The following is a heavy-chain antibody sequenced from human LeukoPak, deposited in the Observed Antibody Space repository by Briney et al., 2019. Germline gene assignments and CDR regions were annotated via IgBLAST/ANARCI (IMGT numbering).Heavy chain of an antibody. CDR2: IYYSGST. D-gene: IGHD6-19*01. CDR3: ARHSSGWSERFDY. CDR1: GGSISSSSYY. J-gene: IGHJ4*02. V-gene: IGHV4-39*01. Sequence: PSETLSLTCTVSGGSISSSSYYWGWIRQPPGKGLEWIGSIYYSGSTYYNPSLKSRVTISVDTSKNQFSLELSSVTAADTAVYYCARHSSGWSERFDYWGQGTLVTVSS.